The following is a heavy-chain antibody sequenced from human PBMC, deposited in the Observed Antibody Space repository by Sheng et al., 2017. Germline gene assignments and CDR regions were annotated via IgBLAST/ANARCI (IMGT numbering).Heavy chain of an antibody. Sequence: QLQLQESGPGLVKPSETLSLTCTVSGGFIGSGSYYWGWIRQPPGKGLEWIGNIYYSGSTFYNPSLKSRVTISVDTSKKQFSLKLRSVTAADTAVYYCARSITMVRAWFDPWGQGTLGHRLL. CDR3: ARSITMVRAWFDP. J-gene: IGHJ5*02. CDR1: GGFIGSGSYY. D-gene: IGHD3-10*01. V-gene: IGHV4-39*07. CDR2: IYYSGST.